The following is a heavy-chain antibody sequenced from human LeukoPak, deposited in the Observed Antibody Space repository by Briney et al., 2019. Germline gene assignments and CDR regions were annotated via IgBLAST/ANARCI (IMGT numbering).Heavy chain of an antibody. D-gene: IGHD3-22*01. CDR3: AKERDDYNTVFDL. J-gene: IGHJ4*02. Sequence: GGSLRLSCAASGFTFSDYYMSWVRQPPGKGLEWVSAISATGPYYADSVKGRFTISRDNSRNTVYLQMHSLRAGDTAVYYCAKERDDYNTVFDLWGQGTLVTISS. CDR1: GFTFSDYY. CDR2: ISATGP. V-gene: IGHV3-23*01.